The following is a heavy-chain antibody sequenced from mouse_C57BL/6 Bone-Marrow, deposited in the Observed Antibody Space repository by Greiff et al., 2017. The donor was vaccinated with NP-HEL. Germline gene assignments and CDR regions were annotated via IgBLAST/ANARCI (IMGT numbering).Heavy chain of an antibody. CDR1: GYTFTDYY. Sequence: EVQLQQSGPELVKPGASVKISCKASGYTFTDYYMNWVKQSHGKSLEWIGDINPNNGGTRYNQKFKGKATLTVDKSSSTAYMELRSLTSEDSAVYYCACCYDGYYWYFDVWGTGTTVTVSS. CDR3: ACCYDGYYWYFDV. V-gene: IGHV1-26*01. J-gene: IGHJ1*03. CDR2: INPNNGGT. D-gene: IGHD2-3*01.